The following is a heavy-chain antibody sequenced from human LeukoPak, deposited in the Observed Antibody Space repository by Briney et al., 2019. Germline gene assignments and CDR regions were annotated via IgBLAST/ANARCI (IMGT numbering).Heavy chain of an antibody. CDR3: AKDPDY. Sequence: PGGSLRLSCAASGFTFSTYGLHWVRQAPGRGLEWVAFIRYDGNNKYYTDSVKGRFTISRDNSKNTLYLQMSSLRADDTAVYYCAKDPDYWGQGTLVTVSS. CDR1: GFTFSTYG. V-gene: IGHV3-30*02. CDR2: IRYDGNNK. J-gene: IGHJ4*02.